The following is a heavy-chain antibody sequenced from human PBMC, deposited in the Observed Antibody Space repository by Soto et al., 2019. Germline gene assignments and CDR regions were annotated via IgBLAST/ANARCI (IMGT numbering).Heavy chain of an antibody. J-gene: IGHJ6*02. CDR1: GFTFSSYG. Sequence: HPGGSLRLSCAASGFTFSSYGMHWVRQAPGKGLEWVAVIWYDGSNKYYADSVKGRFTISRDNSKNTLYLQMNSLRAEDTAVYYCARLETYYDFWTDYYYYYGMDVWGQGTTVTVSS. CDR3: ARLETYYDFWTDYYYYYGMDV. D-gene: IGHD3-3*01. CDR2: IWYDGSNK. V-gene: IGHV3-33*01.